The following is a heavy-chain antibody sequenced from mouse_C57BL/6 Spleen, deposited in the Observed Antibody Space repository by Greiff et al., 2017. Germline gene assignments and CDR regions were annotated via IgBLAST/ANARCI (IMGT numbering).Heavy chain of an antibody. CDR2: IYPRDGST. J-gene: IGHJ3*01. D-gene: IGHD2-4*01. CDR3: ASNDYDEGAWFAY. Sequence: VHLVESDAELVKPGASVKISCKVSGYTFTDHTIHWMKQRPEQGLEWIGYIYPRDGSTKYNEKFKGKATLTADKSSSTAYMQLNSLTSEDSAVYFCASNDYDEGAWFAYWGQGTLVTVSA. V-gene: IGHV1-78*01. CDR1: GYTFTDHT.